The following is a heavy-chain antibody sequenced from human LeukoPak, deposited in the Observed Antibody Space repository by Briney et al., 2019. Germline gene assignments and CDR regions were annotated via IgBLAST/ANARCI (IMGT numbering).Heavy chain of an antibody. CDR1: G. CDR3: ARDPASSFDY. CDR2: IWYDGSKR. Sequence: GXHWVRQAPXXGLXWVAVIWYDGSKRYYADSVKGRFTISRDDSKNTLYLQMNSLRDEDTAIYYCARDPASSFDYWGQGTLVTVSS. D-gene: IGHD2-15*01. J-gene: IGHJ4*02. V-gene: IGHV3-33*01.